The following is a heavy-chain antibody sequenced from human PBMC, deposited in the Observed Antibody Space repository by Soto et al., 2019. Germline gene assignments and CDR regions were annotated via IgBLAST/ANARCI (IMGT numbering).Heavy chain of an antibody. D-gene: IGHD5-18*01. Sequence: QVQLVESGGGVVQPGRSLRLSCAASGFTFSSYAMHWVRQAPGKGLEWVAVISYDGSNKYYADSVKGRFTISRDNSKNTLYLQMNSLRAEDTAVYYCARDGGYSYGGDWYYYYGMDVWGQGTTVTVSS. V-gene: IGHV3-30-3*01. CDR3: ARDGGYSYGGDWYYYYGMDV. CDR2: ISYDGSNK. CDR1: GFTFSSYA. J-gene: IGHJ6*02.